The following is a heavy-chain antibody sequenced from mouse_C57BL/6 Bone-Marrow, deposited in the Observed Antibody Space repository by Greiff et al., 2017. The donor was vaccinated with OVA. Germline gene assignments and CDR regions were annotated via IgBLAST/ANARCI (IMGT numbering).Heavy chain of an antibody. CDR2: ISNGGGST. CDR1: GFTFSDYY. CDR3: ASPYYYGDYYAMDY. J-gene: IGHJ4*01. V-gene: IGHV5-12*01. D-gene: IGHD1-1*01. Sequence: EVKPQESGGGLVQPGGSLKLSCAASGFTFSDYYMYWVRQTPEKRLEWVAYISNGGGSTYYPDTVKGRFTISRDNAKNTLYLQMSRLKSEDTAMYYCASPYYYGDYYAMDYWGQGTSVTVSS.